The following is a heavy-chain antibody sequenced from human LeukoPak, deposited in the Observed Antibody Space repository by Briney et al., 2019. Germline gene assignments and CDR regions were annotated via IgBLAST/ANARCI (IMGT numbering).Heavy chain of an antibody. Sequence: GGSLRLSCAASGFIVSSNYMSWVRQAPGKGLEWVSIISSGGNTYYADSVKGRFTISRDISKNTLYLQMNGLRAEDTAVYYCAREENSSSWYIYYYMDVWGKGTTVTVSS. CDR2: ISSGGNT. CDR1: GFIVSSNY. D-gene: IGHD6-13*01. CDR3: AREENSSSWYIYYYMDV. J-gene: IGHJ6*03. V-gene: IGHV3-53*01.